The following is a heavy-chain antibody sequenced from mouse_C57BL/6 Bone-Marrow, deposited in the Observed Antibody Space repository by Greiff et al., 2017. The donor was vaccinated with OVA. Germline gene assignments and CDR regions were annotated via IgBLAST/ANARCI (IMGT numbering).Heavy chain of an antibody. V-gene: IGHV5-2*01. CDR3: ARLGDYYDDWYFDV. CDR1: EYEFPSHD. D-gene: IGHD1-1*01. J-gene: IGHJ1*03. CDR2: INSDGGST. Sequence: EVQRVESGGGLVQPGESLKLSCESNEYEFPSHDMSWVRKTPEKRLELVAAINSDGGSTYYPDTMERRFIISRDNTKKTLYLQMSSLRSEDTALYYGARLGDYYDDWYFDVWGTGTTVTVSS.